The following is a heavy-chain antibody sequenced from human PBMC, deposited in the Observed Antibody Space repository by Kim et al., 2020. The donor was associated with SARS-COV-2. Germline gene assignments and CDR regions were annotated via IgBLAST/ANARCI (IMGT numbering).Heavy chain of an antibody. CDR1: GFSLSTSGVG. CDR3: AHMKNDYYDSSGYFPRGYYFDY. Sequence: SGPTLVNPTQTLTLTCTFSGFSLSTSGVGVGWIRQPPGKALEWLALIYWDDDKRYSPSLKSRLTITKDTSKNQVVLTMTNMDPVDTATYYCAHMKNDYYDSSGYFPRGYYFDYWGQGTLVTVSS. D-gene: IGHD3-22*01. CDR2: IYWDDDK. V-gene: IGHV2-5*02. J-gene: IGHJ4*02.